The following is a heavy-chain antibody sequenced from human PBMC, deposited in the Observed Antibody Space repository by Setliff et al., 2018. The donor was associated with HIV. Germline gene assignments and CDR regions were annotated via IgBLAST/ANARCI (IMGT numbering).Heavy chain of an antibody. V-gene: IGHV4-61*02. CDR2: IYTRGST. J-gene: IGHJ5*01. CDR1: GGSIDSGNYD. D-gene: IGHD5-12*01. Sequence: NPSETLSLTCTVSGGSIDSGNYDWNWVRQPGGKGLEWIGRIYTRGSTKYSPTFESRVTMSLDTSKNQFSLNLRSVTAADTALYYCVRSGCNGNICYDSRWWLDSWGQGTQVTVSS. CDR3: VRSGCNGNICYDSRWWLDS.